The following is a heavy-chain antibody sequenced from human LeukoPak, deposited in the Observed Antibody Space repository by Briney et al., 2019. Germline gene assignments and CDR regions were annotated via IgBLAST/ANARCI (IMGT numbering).Heavy chain of an antibody. CDR3: VRDSPFDP. CDR2: INAGNGNT. CDR1: GYTFTNYV. Sequence: ASVKVSCKASGYTFTNYVIHWVRQAPGQRLEWMGWINAGNGNTRYSQKFQDRVTITRDTAASTVYMDLSRLGSEDTAVYYCVRDSPFDPWGQGTLVTVSS. V-gene: IGHV1-3*01. J-gene: IGHJ5*02.